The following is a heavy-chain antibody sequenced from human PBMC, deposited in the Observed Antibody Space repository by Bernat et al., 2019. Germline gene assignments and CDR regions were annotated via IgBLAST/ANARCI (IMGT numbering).Heavy chain of an antibody. D-gene: IGHD2-15*01. CDR1: GFTFSDYY. Sequence: QVQLVESGGGLVKPGGSLRLSCAPSGFTFSDYYMSWIRQAPGKGLEWVSYISTSSSYTNYADSVKGRFTISRDNAKNSLYLQMNSLRAEDTAVYYCARARGYCSGGSCYYDFDYWGQGTLVTVSS. V-gene: IGHV3-11*05. CDR3: ARARGYCSGGSCYYDFDY. CDR2: ISTSSSYT. J-gene: IGHJ4*02.